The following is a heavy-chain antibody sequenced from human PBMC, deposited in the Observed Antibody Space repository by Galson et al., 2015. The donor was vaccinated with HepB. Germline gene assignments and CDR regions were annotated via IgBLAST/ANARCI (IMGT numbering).Heavy chain of an antibody. CDR1: GFSLSTSGMC. V-gene: IGHV2-70*11. CDR2: IDWDDDK. CDR3: ARLLGNGWSNFDF. J-gene: IGHJ4*02. Sequence: PALVKPTQTLTLTCILSGFSLSTSGMCVSWIRQPPGKALEWLARIDWDDDKYYSTSLKTRLSISKDTSKNQVVLTMTNMGPVDTATYFCARLLGNGWSNFDFWGPGILVTVSS. D-gene: IGHD6-19*01.